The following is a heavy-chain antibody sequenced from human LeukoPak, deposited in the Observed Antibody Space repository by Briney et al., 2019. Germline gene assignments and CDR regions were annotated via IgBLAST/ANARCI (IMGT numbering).Heavy chain of an antibody. D-gene: IGHD2-21*02. CDR2: IYHSGST. CDR1: GGSISSGGYS. V-gene: IGHV4-30-2*01. J-gene: IGHJ4*02. Sequence: SQTLSLTCAVSGGSISSGGYSWSWIRQPPGKGLEWIGYIYHSGSTYYDPSLKSRVTISVDRSKNQFSLKLSSVTAADTAVYYCAGFRDNCGGDCYSLDYWGQGTLVTVSS. CDR3: AGFRDNCGGDCYSLDY.